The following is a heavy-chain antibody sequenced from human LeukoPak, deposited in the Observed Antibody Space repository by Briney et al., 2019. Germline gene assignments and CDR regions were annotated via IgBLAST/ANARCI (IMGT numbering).Heavy chain of an antibody. CDR3: ARHSGSSVYNWFDP. Sequence: GASLQISCKGSGSTFTSYWIAWVRQLPGKGLEWMGIIYPGDSDTRYSPSFQGQVTISADKSISTAYLQWSSLKASDTAMYYCARHSGSSVYNWFDPWGQGTLVTVSS. D-gene: IGHD6-6*01. J-gene: IGHJ5*02. CDR1: GSTFTSYW. CDR2: IYPGDSDT. V-gene: IGHV5-51*01.